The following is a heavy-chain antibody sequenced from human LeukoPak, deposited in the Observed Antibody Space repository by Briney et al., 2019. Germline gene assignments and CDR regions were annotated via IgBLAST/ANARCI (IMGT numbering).Heavy chain of an antibody. CDR3: ARWGDTTVTTGRTFDI. CDR2: IIPIFGTA. J-gene: IGHJ3*02. V-gene: IGHV1-69*13. CDR1: GGTFSSYA. D-gene: IGHD4-17*01. Sequence: SVKVSCKASGGTFSSYAISWVRQAPGQGLEWMGGIIPIFGTANYAQKFQGRVTITADESTSTAYMELSSLRSEDTAVHYCARWGDTTVTTGRTFDIWGQGTMVTVSS.